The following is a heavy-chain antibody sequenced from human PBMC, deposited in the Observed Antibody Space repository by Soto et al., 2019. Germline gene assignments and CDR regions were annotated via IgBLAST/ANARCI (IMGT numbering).Heavy chain of an antibody. V-gene: IGHV3-21*01. CDR3: ARELTYYYDSSGSGSNY. D-gene: IGHD3-22*01. CDR1: GFTFSSYS. Sequence: GGSLRLSCAASGFTFSSYSMNWVLQAPGKGLEWVSSISSSSSYIYYADSVKGRFTISRDNAKNSLYLQMNSLRAEDTAVYYCARELTYYYDSSGSGSNYWGQGTLVTISS. CDR2: ISSSSSYI. J-gene: IGHJ4*02.